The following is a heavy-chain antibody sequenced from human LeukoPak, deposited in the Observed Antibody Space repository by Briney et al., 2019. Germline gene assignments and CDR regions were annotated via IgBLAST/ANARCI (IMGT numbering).Heavy chain of an antibody. D-gene: IGHD6-19*01. CDR3: ARGVWAQWLAFGYFQH. Sequence: SETLSLTCAVYGGSFSGYYWSWIRQPPGKGLEWIGENNHSGSTNYNPSLKSRVTISVDTSKNQFSLKLSSVTAADTAVYYCARGVWAQWLAFGYFQHWGQGTLVTVSS. J-gene: IGHJ1*01. V-gene: IGHV4-34*01. CDR1: GGSFSGYY. CDR2: NNHSGST.